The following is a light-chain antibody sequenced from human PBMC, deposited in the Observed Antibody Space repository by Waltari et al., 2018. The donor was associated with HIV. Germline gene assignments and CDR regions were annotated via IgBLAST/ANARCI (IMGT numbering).Light chain of an antibody. CDR2: KVS. Sequence: DVVMTQSPLSLPVTLGQPASISLRSIQSLVYTDGITYLSWFQQRPGQSPRRLIYKVSNRDSGVPDSFSGSGSGTDFTLQISRVEADDVGVYYCMQGSHLYTFGQGTKLEIK. CDR3: MQGSHLYT. CDR1: QSLVYTDGITY. V-gene: IGKV2-30*01. J-gene: IGKJ2*01.